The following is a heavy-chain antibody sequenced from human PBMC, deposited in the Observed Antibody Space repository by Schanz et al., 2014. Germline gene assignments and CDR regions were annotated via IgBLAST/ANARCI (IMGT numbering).Heavy chain of an antibody. Sequence: EVKLLESGGGLVQPGGSLRLSCAASGFTFATYAMSWVRQAPGKGLEWVAAINGSGNATYYADSVKGRSTISRDNSRNTLFLQMKRLRVEDTAVYFCAKDPYDVLTGYQYYFDYWGPGRLVTVSS. CDR2: INGSGNAT. V-gene: IGHV3-23*01. CDR1: GFTFATYA. CDR3: AKDPYDVLTGYQYYFDY. J-gene: IGHJ4*02. D-gene: IGHD3-9*01.